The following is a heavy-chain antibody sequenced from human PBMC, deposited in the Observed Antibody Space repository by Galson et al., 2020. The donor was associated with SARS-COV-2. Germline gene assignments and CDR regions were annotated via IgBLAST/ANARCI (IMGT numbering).Heavy chain of an antibody. CDR3: ARGSPWELYYYYDYMDV. D-gene: IGHD1-26*01. V-gene: IGHV4-34*01. CDR1: GGSFSGYY. Sequence: SETLSLTCAVYGGSFSGYYWSWIRQPPGKGLEWIGEINHSGRTNYNPSLKSRVTISVDTSKNQFSLKLSSVTAADTAVYYCARGSPWELYYYYDYMDVWGKGTTVTISS. J-gene: IGHJ6*03. CDR2: INHSGRT.